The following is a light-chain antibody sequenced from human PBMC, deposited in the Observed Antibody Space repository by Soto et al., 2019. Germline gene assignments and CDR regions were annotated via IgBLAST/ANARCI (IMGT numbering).Light chain of an antibody. J-gene: IGKJ5*01. CDR3: QQYGSSPQIT. CDR1: QSVSSSY. V-gene: IGKV3-20*01. CDR2: GAS. Sequence: EIVLTQSPGTLSLSPGERATLSCRASQSVSSSYLAWYQQKPGQAPRLLIYGASSRATGIPDRFSGSGSETDFTLTISRLEPEDFAVYYFQQYGSSPQITFGQGTRLEIK.